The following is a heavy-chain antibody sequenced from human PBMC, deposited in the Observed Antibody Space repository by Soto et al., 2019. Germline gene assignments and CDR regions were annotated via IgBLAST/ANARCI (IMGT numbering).Heavy chain of an antibody. CDR2: INTDGSIT. J-gene: IGHJ4*02. CDR3: ARDTDGLHY. V-gene: IGHV3-74*01. Sequence: RQAPGKGLVWLSRINTDGSITDYADSVKGRFTVSRDNPKNTLYLQMNSLSAEVTAVYYCARDTDGLHYWGQGTLVTFSS.